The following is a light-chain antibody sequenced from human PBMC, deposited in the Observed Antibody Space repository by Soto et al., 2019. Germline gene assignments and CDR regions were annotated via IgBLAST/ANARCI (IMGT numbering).Light chain of an antibody. CDR2: GAS. CDR3: QQTLSTPIT. Sequence: DIQMTQSPSSLSAFVGDSVTITCRASQSIGKNLNWYQQTPGRAPKLLISGASTLRTGVPATFRGSGSGTDFTLSIDNLQPQDFATYYCQQTLSTPITVGQGTRLEIK. CDR1: QSIGKN. V-gene: IGKV1-39*01. J-gene: IGKJ5*01.